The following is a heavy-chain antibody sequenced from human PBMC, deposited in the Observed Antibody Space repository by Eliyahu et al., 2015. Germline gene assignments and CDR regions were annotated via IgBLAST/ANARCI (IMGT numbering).Heavy chain of an antibody. D-gene: IGHD3-22*01. Sequence: QVQLVQSGAEVKKPGSSVKVSCKASGGXFSSXTISWVRQAPGQGLEWMGRIIPILGIANYAQKFQGRVTITADKSTSTAYMELSSLRSEDTAVYYCARALNDSSGRSIDYWGQGTLVTVSS. CDR1: GGXFSSXT. CDR2: IIPILGIA. V-gene: IGHV1-69*02. J-gene: IGHJ4*02. CDR3: ARALNDSSGRSIDY.